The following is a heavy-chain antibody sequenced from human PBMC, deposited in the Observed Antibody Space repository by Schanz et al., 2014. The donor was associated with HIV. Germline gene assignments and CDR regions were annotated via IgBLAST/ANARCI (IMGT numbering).Heavy chain of an antibody. J-gene: IGHJ4*02. V-gene: IGHV1-8*01. CDR2: MNPNSGHT. CDR3: ARGRYYGSEFDY. CDR1: GYTFSSYD. D-gene: IGHD3-10*01. Sequence: QVQLVQSGAEVKNPGASVKVSCKASGYTFSSYDINWVRQATGQGLEWMGWMNPNSGHTGYAQKFQGRVTMTRDTSISTAYMELSRLRSDDTAVYYCARGRYYGSEFDYWGQGTLVTVSS.